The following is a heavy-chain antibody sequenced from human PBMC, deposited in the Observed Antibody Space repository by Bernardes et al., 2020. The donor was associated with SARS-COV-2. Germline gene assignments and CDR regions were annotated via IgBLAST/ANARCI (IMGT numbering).Heavy chain of an antibody. CDR3: AREGVVSPSRGALDI. CDR1: EFSVSSNY. CDR2: IYAGGET. V-gene: IGHV3-53*01. J-gene: IGHJ3*02. D-gene: IGHD2-2*01. Sequence: GGSLRLSCAASEFSVSSNYMSWVRQAPGKGLEWVSVIYAGGETYYADSVKGRFTISRDNSKNTLYLQMKSLRAEDTAVYYCAREGVVSPSRGALDIWGQGTMVTVSS.